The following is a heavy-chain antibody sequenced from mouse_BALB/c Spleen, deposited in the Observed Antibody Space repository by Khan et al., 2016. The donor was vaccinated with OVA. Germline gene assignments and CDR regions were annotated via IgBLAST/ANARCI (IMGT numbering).Heavy chain of an antibody. J-gene: IGHJ4*01. CDR3: ARSNDYGSGLYAMDY. Sequence: DLVKPGASVKLSCKASGYTFTSYWINWIKQRPGQGLEWIGRIAPGSGSDYYNDMFKGKATLTIDTSSSTAYIQVRSLSSEDSAVYVCARSNDYGSGLYAMDYWGQGTSVTVSS. V-gene: IGHV1S41*01. D-gene: IGHD1-1*01. CDR2: IAPGSGSD. CDR1: GYTFTSYW.